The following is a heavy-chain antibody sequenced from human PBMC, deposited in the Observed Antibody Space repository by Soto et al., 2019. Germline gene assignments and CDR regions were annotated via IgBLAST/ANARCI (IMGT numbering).Heavy chain of an antibody. J-gene: IGHJ4*02. D-gene: IGHD4-17*01. Sequence: PGGSLRLSCAASGFTFSTYGMHWVRQAPGKGLEWVAVISYDGSNKYYADSVKGRFTISRDNSKNTLYLQMNSLRTEDTAVYYCAKDYGLFQSRYFDYWGQGTLVTVSS. CDR3: AKDYGLFQSRYFDY. V-gene: IGHV3-30*18. CDR2: ISYDGSNK. CDR1: GFTFSTYG.